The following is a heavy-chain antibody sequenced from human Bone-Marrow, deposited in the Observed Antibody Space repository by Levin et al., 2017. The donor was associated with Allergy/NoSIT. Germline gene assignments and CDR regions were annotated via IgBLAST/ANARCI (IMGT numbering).Heavy chain of an antibody. CDR2: IYYSGST. CDR1: GGSIRSYH. Sequence: SQTLSLTCTVSGGSIRSYHWSWIRQPPGKGLEWIGYIYYSGSTNYNPSLKSRVTISVDTSKNQFSLKLTSVTAADTAVFYCARLLFTGNQRYFDLWGRGTLVTVSS. D-gene: IGHD3-9*01. CDR3: ARLLFTGNQRYFDL. J-gene: IGHJ2*01. V-gene: IGHV4-59*01.